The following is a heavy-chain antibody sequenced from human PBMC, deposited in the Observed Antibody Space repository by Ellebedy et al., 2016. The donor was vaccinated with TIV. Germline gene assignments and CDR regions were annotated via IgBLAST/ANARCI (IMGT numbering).Heavy chain of an antibody. CDR2: ISYDGSNK. J-gene: IGHJ5*02. D-gene: IGHD2-8*01. CDR3: AKDAGYCTTGICLHNWFDP. V-gene: IGHV3-30*18. CDR1: GFTFTNYG. Sequence: GESLKISCAASGFTFTNYGLHWVRQAPGKGLEWVAVISYDGSNKFFADSVQGRFTISRDNSKNTVYLQMNSLRTEDTAMYYCAKDAGYCTTGICLHNWFDPWGQGTLVTVSS.